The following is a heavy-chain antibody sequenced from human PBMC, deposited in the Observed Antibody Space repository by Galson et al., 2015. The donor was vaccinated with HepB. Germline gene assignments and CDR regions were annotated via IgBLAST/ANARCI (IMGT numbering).Heavy chain of an antibody. Sequence: SVKVSCKASGYTFTGYYMHWVRQAPGQGLEWMGRINPNSGGTNYAQKFQGRVTMTRDTSISTAYMELSRLRSDDTAVYYCARAPYGSGDFDYWGQGTLVTVSS. CDR3: ARAPYGSGDFDY. J-gene: IGHJ4*02. CDR1: GYTFTGYY. D-gene: IGHD3-10*01. V-gene: IGHV1-2*06. CDR2: INPNSGGT.